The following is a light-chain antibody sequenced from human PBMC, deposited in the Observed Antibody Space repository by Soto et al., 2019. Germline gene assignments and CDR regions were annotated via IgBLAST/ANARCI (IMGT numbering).Light chain of an antibody. CDR2: AAS. Sequence: DIHLTQSPSFLSASVGDRVTITCRASQGLSSDLAWYQQKPGKAPKLLIYAASTLQRGVPSRFSGSGSGTEFTLTISSLQPEDFATYYCQQLNSYPITFGQGTRLEIK. J-gene: IGKJ5*01. V-gene: IGKV1-9*01. CDR3: QQLNSYPIT. CDR1: QGLSSD.